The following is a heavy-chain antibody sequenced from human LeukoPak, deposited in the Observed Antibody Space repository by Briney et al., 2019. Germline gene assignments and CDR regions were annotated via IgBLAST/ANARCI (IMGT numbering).Heavy chain of an antibody. Sequence: PSETLSLTCTVSGGSISSYYWSWIRQPPGKGLEWIGYIYYSGSINYNPSLQSRVTISVDTSKNQFSLKLGSVAAADTAVYYGARVDTAMVYPTYGWFDPWGQGTLVTVSS. CDR2: IYYSGSI. J-gene: IGHJ5*02. D-gene: IGHD5-18*01. CDR1: GGSISSYY. CDR3: ARVDTAMVYPTYGWFDP. V-gene: IGHV4-59*01.